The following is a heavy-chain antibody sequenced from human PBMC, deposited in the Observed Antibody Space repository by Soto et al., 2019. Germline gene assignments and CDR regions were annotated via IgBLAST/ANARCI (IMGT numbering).Heavy chain of an antibody. CDR1: GGTFSSYA. Sequence: SVKVSCKASGGTFSSYAISWVRQAPGQGLEWMGGIIPIFGTANYAQKFQGRVTITADESTSTAYMELSSLRSEDTAVYYCARFRAAAGQYFDYWGQGTLVTVSS. J-gene: IGHJ4*02. D-gene: IGHD6-13*01. CDR2: IIPIFGTA. CDR3: ARFRAAAGQYFDY. V-gene: IGHV1-69*13.